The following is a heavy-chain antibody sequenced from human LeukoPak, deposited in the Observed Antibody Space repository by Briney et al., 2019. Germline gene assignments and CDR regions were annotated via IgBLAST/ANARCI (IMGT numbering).Heavy chain of an antibody. CDR3: GSGSDIDY. CDR1: GYTLTGNY. J-gene: IGHJ4*02. V-gene: IGHV1-2*02. D-gene: IGHD1-26*01. CDR2: INTNSGAT. Sequence: ASVMVSYKASGYTLTGNYMLWVRQAPPQELDGMGWINTNSGATNYAQKFRGRVTMTRDTSIRTAYMELTRLASYDTAGRYCGSGSDIDYWGQGTLVTVSS.